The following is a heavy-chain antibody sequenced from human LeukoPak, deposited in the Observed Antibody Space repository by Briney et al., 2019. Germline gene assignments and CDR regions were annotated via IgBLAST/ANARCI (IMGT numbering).Heavy chain of an antibody. J-gene: IGHJ4*02. D-gene: IGHD1-26*01. CDR2: ISGSGCST. Sequence: PGGSLRLSCAASGFTFSSYAMSWVRQAPGKGLEWVSAISGSGCSTYYADSVKGRFTISRDNSKNTLYLQMNSLRAEDTAVYYCAKQSALYSGSYYADYWGQGTLVTVSS. V-gene: IGHV3-23*01. CDR1: GFTFSSYA. CDR3: AKQSALYSGSYYADY.